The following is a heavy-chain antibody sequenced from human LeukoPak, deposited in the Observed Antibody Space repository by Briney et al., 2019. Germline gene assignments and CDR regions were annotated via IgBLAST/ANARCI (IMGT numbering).Heavy chain of an antibody. D-gene: IGHD2-15*01. CDR3: ARESWDIEGYNRFDP. CDR2: TYYRSKWYN. J-gene: IGHJ5*02. V-gene: IGHV6-1*01. CDR1: GDSVFSSRYA. Sequence: SQTLPLTCAITGDSVFSSRYAWNWIRQSPSRRLEWLGRTYYRSKWYNDYAVSVKSRITINPDTSKNQFSLQLNSVTPEDTAVYYCARESWDIEGYNRFDPWGQGTLVTVSS.